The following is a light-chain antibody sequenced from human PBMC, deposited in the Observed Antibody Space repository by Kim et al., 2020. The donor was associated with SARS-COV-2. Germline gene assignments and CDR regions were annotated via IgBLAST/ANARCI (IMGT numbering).Light chain of an antibody. CDR2: DAS. J-gene: IGKJ5*01. V-gene: IGKV3-11*01. Sequence: PGERATLSCRASQSVGTYLAWYQQKPXQAPRLLIYDASKRATGIPARFRGSGSGTDFTLTIGTLEPEDSAVYYCQQRGTFGQGTRLEIK. CDR1: QSVGTY. CDR3: QQRGT.